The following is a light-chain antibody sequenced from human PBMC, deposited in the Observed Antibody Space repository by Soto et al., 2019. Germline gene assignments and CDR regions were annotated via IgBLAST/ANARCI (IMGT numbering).Light chain of an antibody. CDR2: DSS. J-gene: IGKJ1*01. Sequence: DIQMTQSPSSVSASVGDRVTVTCRASQDISRWLAWYQKKPGRATQLLIYDSSTLEPGVPSRFRGSGSGTEFTLTISSLQPDDFATYYCQQYNSYSFGQGTKVDIK. V-gene: IGKV1-5*01. CDR3: QQYNSYS. CDR1: QDISRW.